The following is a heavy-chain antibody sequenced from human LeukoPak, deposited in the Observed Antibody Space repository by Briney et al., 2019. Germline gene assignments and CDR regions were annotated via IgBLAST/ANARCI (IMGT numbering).Heavy chain of an antibody. Sequence: QPGGSLRLSCAASGFTFSTFAMIWVRQPPGKGLEWVSSIFPSGGEIHYADSVKGRFTISRDNAKNTLYLQMNSLRAEDTAVYYCARDHSTEVHYNWFDPWGQGTLVTISS. CDR2: IFPSGGEI. CDR1: GFTFSTFA. V-gene: IGHV3-23*01. J-gene: IGHJ5*02. CDR3: ARDHSTEVHYNWFDP. D-gene: IGHD4-11*01.